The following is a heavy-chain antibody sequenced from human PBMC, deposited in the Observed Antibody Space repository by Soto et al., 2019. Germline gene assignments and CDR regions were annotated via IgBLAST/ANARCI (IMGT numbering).Heavy chain of an antibody. J-gene: IGHJ3*02. CDR3: ARSVPTRGDAFDI. V-gene: IGHV1-3*01. D-gene: IGHD3-10*01. Sequence: QVQLVQSGAEVKKPGASVKVSCKASGYTFTSYAMHWVRQAPGQRLEWMGWINAGNGNTKYSQKFQGRVTITRDTSASTAYMERSSLSSEDTAVDYCARSVPTRGDAFDIWGQGTMVTVSS. CDR2: INAGNGNT. CDR1: GYTFTSYA.